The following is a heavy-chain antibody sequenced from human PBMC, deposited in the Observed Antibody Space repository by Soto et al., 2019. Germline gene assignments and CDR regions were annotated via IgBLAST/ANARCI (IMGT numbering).Heavy chain of an antibody. V-gene: IGHV3-33*01. CDR3: ARGVNYDYVWGSYRDAFDI. D-gene: IGHD3-16*02. J-gene: IGHJ3*02. Sequence: QVQLVESGGGVVQPGRSLRLSCAASGFTFSSYGMHWVRQAPGKGLEGGAVIWYDGSNKYYADSVKGRLTISRDNSKNTLYLQMNSLRAEDTAVYYCARGVNYDYVWGSYRDAFDIWGQGTMVTVSS. CDR2: IWYDGSNK. CDR1: GFTFSSYG.